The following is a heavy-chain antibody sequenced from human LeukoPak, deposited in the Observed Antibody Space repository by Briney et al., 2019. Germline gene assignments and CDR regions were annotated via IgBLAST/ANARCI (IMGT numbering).Heavy chain of an antibody. CDR1: GDSVSSNSAA. J-gene: IGHJ4*02. CDR3: ARDGGDIAMVTGYFDY. CDR2: TYYRSKWYN. D-gene: IGHD5-18*01. Sequence: SQTLSLTCAISGDSVSSNSAAWNWIRQSPSRGLEWLGRTYYRSKWYNDYAVSVKSRITINPDTSKNQFSLQLNSVTPEDTAVYYCARDGGDIAMVTGYFDYWGQGTLVTVSS. V-gene: IGHV6-1*01.